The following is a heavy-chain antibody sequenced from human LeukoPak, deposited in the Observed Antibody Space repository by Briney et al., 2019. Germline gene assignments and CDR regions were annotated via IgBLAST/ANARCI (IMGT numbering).Heavy chain of an antibody. Sequence: GGSLRLSCAASGFTFSSYEMNWVRQAPGKGLEWVSYISSSGSTIYYADSVEGRFTISRDNAKNSLYLQMNSLRAEDTAVYYCARDRLEPGIAVAGPCDYWGQGTLVTVSS. V-gene: IGHV3-48*03. J-gene: IGHJ4*02. CDR2: ISSSGSTI. CDR1: GFTFSSYE. D-gene: IGHD6-19*01. CDR3: ARDRLEPGIAVAGPCDY.